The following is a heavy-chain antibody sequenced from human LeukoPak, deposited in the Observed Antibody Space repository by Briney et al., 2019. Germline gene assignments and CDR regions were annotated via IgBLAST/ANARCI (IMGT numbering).Heavy chain of an antibody. J-gene: IGHJ4*02. CDR1: GFTFGDYA. CDR2: IRSKAYGGTT. Sequence: GGSLRLSCTASGFTFGDYAMSWVRQAPGKGLEWVGFIRSKAYGGTTEYAASVEGRFTISRDDSKSIAYLQMNSLKTEDTAVYYCTRDRTPQGVVDYWGQGTLVTVSS. CDR3: TRDRTPQGVVDY. V-gene: IGHV3-49*04. D-gene: IGHD2-15*01.